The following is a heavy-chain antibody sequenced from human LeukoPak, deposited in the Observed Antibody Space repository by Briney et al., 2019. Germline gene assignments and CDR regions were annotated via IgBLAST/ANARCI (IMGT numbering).Heavy chain of an antibody. CDR1: GGTFSSYA. D-gene: IGHD3-22*01. V-gene: IGHV1-69*13. CDR3: AREGTDSSGYYY. CDR2: IIPIFGTA. Sequence: ASVKVSCKASGGTFSSYAISWVRQAPGQGLEWMGGIIPIFGTANYAQKFQGRVTITADESTSTAYMELSSLRSEDTAVYYCAREGTDSSGYYYWGQGTLVTVSS. J-gene: IGHJ4*02.